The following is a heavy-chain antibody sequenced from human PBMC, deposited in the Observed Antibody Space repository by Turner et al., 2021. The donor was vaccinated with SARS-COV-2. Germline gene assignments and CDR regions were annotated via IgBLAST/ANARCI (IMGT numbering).Heavy chain of an antibody. CDR1: GFTFSTYN. V-gene: IGHV3-21*01. CDR3: ARGSHGDLEEIDY. Sequence: EVQLVESGGGVVKPGGSLSFTCTASGFTFSTYNMNWVRQAPGKGLEWVSSISIRSTKIYYADSVMGRFTISRDNAKNSLYLHMNSLRAEDTAVYYCARGSHGDLEEIDYWGQGTLVAVSS. J-gene: IGHJ4*02. CDR2: ISIRSTKI. D-gene: IGHD7-27*01.